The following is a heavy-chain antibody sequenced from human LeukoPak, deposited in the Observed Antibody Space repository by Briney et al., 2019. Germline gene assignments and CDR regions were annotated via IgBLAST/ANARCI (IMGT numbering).Heavy chain of an antibody. D-gene: IGHD2-8*01. V-gene: IGHV3-48*04. CDR1: GFTFSSYI. CDR2: ISSSSSTK. Sequence: GGSLRLSCAASGFTFSSYIMNWVRQAPGKGPEGVSYISSSSSTKYYAASVQGRFTISRNNSKDSLYLQMNSLRAEDTAVYYCARDPGYCTNGVCYTTGLDYWGQGTLVTVSS. CDR3: ARDPGYCTNGVCYTTGLDY. J-gene: IGHJ4*02.